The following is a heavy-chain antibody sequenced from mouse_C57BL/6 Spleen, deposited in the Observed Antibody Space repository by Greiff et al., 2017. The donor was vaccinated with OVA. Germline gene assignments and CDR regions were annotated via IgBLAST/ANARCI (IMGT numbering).Heavy chain of an antibody. Sequence: QVQLQQSGPELVKPGASVKISCKASGYAFSSSWMNWVKQRPGKGLEWIGRIYPGDGDTNYNGKFKGKATLTADKSSSTAYMQLSSLTSEDSAVYFCARGNYDYYAMDYWGQGTSVTVSS. CDR3: ARGNYDYYAMDY. J-gene: IGHJ4*01. V-gene: IGHV1-82*01. CDR2: IYPGDGDT. CDR1: GYAFSSSW.